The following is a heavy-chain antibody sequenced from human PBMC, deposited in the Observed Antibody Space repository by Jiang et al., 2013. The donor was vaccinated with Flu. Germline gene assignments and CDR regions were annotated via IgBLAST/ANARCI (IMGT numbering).Heavy chain of an antibody. D-gene: IGHD2-2*01. Sequence: SYGISWVRQAPGQGLEWMGWISAYNGNTNYAQKLQGRVTMTTDTSTSTAYMELRSLRSDDTAVYYCARDKHKANPTYQPVDYWGQGTLVTVSS. CDR1: SYG. CDR3: ARDKHKANPTYQPVDY. CDR2: ISAYNGNT. J-gene: IGHJ4*02. V-gene: IGHV1-18*01.